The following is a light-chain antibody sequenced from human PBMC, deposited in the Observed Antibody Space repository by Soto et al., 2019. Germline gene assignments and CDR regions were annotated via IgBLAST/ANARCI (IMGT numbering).Light chain of an antibody. J-gene: IGKJ1*01. V-gene: IGKV1-5*01. CDR3: QQYHSYAA. CDR1: QSISSY. CDR2: GAS. Sequence: DIQMTQSRSSLSASVGDRVTITCRASQSISSYLNWYQQKPGKAPKLLVYGASDLQRGVPSRFNGRGSGTELTLSVSGMPPDAFGTSYCQQYHSYAAFGQGTKVDNK.